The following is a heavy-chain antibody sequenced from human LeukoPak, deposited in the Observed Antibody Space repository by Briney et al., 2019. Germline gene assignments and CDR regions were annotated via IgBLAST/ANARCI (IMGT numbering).Heavy chain of an antibody. CDR2: ISYSGST. Sequence: SETLSLTCTVSGGSISSYYWNWIRQPPGKGLEWIGSISYSGSTNYNPSLKSRVTISVDTSKNQFSLKLSSVTAADTAVYYCARGEYYYDSRGYYSFALDIWGQGTMVTVSS. CDR3: ARGEYYYDSRGYYSFALDI. J-gene: IGHJ3*02. V-gene: IGHV4-59*01. D-gene: IGHD3-22*01. CDR1: GGSISSYY.